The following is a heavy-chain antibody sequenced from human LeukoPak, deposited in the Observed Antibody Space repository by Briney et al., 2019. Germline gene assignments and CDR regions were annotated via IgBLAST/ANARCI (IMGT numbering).Heavy chain of an antibody. Sequence: GGSLRLSCAASGFTFSSYWMHWVRQVPGKGLVWVSRINPGGSSTAYADSVKGRFIISRDNAKNTLYLQMDSLRAEDTAIYYCARSNQADDYWGQGTLVTVSS. CDR2: INPGGSST. V-gene: IGHV3-74*01. D-gene: IGHD1-14*01. CDR1: GFTFSSYW. J-gene: IGHJ4*02. CDR3: ARSNQADDY.